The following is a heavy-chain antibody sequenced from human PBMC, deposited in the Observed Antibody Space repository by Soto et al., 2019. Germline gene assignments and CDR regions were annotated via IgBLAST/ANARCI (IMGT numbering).Heavy chain of an antibody. D-gene: IGHD2-15*01. V-gene: IGHV4-39*02. Sequence: PSETLSLTCTVSGGSINNNNYYWAWIRQPPGKGLSWIASIYYDGSTYYNSSLKSRVTISRDKSKDHFSLRLTSMTAADTAVYYCATVLVGATRNHDSDSGGHGTLVTVSS. CDR1: GGSINNNNYY. J-gene: IGHJ5*01. CDR3: ATVLVGATRNHDSDS. CDR2: IYYDGST.